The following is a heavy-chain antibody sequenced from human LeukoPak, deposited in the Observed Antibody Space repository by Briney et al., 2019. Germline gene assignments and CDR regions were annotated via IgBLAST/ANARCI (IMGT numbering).Heavy chain of an antibody. CDR3: ARGDGGGRSDGAT. J-gene: IGHJ1*01. Sequence: GESLRLSCAASGFTFNSYMGWVRPAPEDGLEWVAIINRDEADIYYVDSVKGRFTISRDNAKSSLFLEMNSLRVEDTGVYYCARGDGGGRSDGATWGPGTLVTVSS. D-gene: IGHD6-19*01. CDR1: GFTFNSY. CDR2: INRDEADI. V-gene: IGHV3-7*01.